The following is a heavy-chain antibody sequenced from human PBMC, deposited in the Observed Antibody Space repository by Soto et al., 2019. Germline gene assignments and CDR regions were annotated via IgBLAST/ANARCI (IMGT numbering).Heavy chain of an antibody. J-gene: IGHJ3*02. CDR3: ARDYGAVTDDAFDI. D-gene: IGHD4-17*01. CDR2: ISAYNGNT. V-gene: IGHV1-18*01. CDR1: GYTFTSYG. Sequence: ASVKVSCKASGYTFTSYGISWVRQAPGQGLEWMGWISAYNGNTNYAQKLQGRVTMTTDTSTSTAYMELRSLRSDDTAVYYCARDYGAVTDDAFDIWGQGTMVTVSS.